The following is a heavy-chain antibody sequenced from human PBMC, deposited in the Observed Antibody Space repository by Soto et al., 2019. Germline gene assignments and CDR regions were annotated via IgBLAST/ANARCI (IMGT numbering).Heavy chain of an antibody. V-gene: IGHV1-18*01. D-gene: IGHD1-26*01. CDR1: GYTFTSYG. CDR2: ISAYNGNT. CDR3: ARVNSGSSIYYYYYGVDV. Sequence: ASVKVSCKASGYTFTSYGISWVRQAPGQGLEWMGWISAYNGNTNYAQKLQGRVTTTTDTSTSTAYMELRSLRSDDTAVYYCARVNSGSSIYYYYYGVDVWGEGTTVTVSS. J-gene: IGHJ6*04.